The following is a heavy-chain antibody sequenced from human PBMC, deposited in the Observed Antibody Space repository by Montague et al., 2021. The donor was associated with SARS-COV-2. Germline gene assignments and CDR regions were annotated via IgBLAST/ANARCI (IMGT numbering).Heavy chain of an antibody. J-gene: IGHJ4*02. Sequence: TLSLTCTVSGGSISSVNYYWSWIRQPAGKGLEWIGRIYTSGSTNYNPSLKSRVTMSVDTSKNQFSLKLSSVTAADTAVYYCARGGDYYGSGSRFDYWGQGTLVTVSS. CDR1: GGSISSVNYY. CDR3: ARGGDYYGSGSRFDY. CDR2: IYTSGST. V-gene: IGHV4-61*02. D-gene: IGHD3-10*01.